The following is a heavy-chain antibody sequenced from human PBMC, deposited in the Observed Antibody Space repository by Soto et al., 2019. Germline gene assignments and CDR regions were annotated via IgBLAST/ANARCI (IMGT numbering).Heavy chain of an antibody. J-gene: IGHJ4*02. CDR1: GFTFSSYW. D-gene: IGHD3-22*01. CDR3: ARGAGDYYDGNGYLGRH. V-gene: IGHV3-74*01. CDR2: INSDGSRT. Sequence: EVQLVESGGGIVQPGGSLRLSCAASGFTFSSYWMHWVRQAPGKGLVWVSRINSDGSRTSYADSAKGRFTISRDNAKNTVYLQMNSLRAEDTPVYYCARGAGDYYDGNGYLGRHWGQGPLVTFYS.